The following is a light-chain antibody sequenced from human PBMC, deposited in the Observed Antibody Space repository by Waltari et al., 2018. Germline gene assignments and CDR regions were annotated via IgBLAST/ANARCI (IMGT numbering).Light chain of an antibody. J-gene: IGKJ1*01. CDR3: QQCVSSPQT. Sequence: EIVLTQSPGTLSLSPGERATLSCRASQSVSNIYLAWYQQKPGQAPRLLIYGASTRATDIPDRFSGSGSGTDFTLTISRLEPEDFAVYYCQQCVSSPQTFGQGTKVEIK. CDR1: QSVSNIY. V-gene: IGKV3-20*01. CDR2: GAS.